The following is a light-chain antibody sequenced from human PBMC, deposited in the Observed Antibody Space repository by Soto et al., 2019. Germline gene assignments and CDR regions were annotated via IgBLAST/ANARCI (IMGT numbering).Light chain of an antibody. J-gene: IGKJ4*01. V-gene: IGKV1-39*01. Sequence: DIQMTQSPSSLSASVGDRVTVTCRASQSIRGYLNWYQQKPGEAPKLLIYAASSLHSGVPSRFSGSGSGTDFTLTISSLHPEDFATYSCQQTYRTPLTFGGGTKLEIK. CDR1: QSIRGY. CDR2: AAS. CDR3: QQTYRTPLT.